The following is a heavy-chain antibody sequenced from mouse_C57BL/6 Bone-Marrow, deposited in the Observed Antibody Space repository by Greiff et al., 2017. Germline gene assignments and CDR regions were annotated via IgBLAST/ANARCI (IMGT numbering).Heavy chain of an antibody. CDR1: GYTFTNYW. J-gene: IGHJ2*01. CDR2: IYPGGGYT. Sequence: QVQLKESGAELVRPGTSVKMSCKASGYTFTNYWIGWAKQRPGHGLEWIGDIYPGGGYTNYNEKFKGKATLTADKSSSTAYMQFSSLTSEDSAIYYCARGPFDYWGQGTTLTVSS. CDR3: ARGPFDY. V-gene: IGHV1-63*01. D-gene: IGHD3-3*01.